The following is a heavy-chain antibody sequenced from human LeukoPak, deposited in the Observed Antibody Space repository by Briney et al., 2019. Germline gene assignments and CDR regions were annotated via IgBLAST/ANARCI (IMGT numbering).Heavy chain of an antibody. CDR1: GFTFSSYS. J-gene: IGHJ5*02. CDR3: ARDGEFAAAGTPGWFDP. V-gene: IGHV3-21*01. Sequence: SGGSLRLSCAASGFTFSSYSMNWVRQAPGKGLEWVSSISSSSYIYYADSVKGRFTISRDNAKNSLYLQMNSLRAEDTAVYYCARDGEFAAAGTPGWFDPWGQGTLVTVSS. D-gene: IGHD6-13*01. CDR2: ISSSSYI.